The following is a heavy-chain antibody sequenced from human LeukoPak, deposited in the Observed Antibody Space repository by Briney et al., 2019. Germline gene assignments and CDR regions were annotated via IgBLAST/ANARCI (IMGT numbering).Heavy chain of an antibody. D-gene: IGHD1-7*01. V-gene: IGHV3-33*08. Sequence: PGGSLRLSCAASGFTFSSYGMHWVRQAPGKGLEWVAVIWYDGSNKYYADSVKGRFTISRDNSKNTLYLQMSSLRAEDTAVYSCARTNWNYYNFDYWGQGTLVTVSS. CDR2: IWYDGSNK. J-gene: IGHJ4*02. CDR3: ARTNWNYYNFDY. CDR1: GFTFSSYG.